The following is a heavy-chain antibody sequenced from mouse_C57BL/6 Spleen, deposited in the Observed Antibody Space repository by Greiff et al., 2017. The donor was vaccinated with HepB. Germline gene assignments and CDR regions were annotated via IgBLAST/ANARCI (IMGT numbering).Heavy chain of an antibody. CDR2: IDPYNGDT. V-gene: IGHV1-20*01. CDR1: GYSFTGYF. D-gene: IGHD1-1*01. J-gene: IGHJ2*01. CDR3: ARSSFITTVVADD. Sequence: EVMLVESGPELVKPGASVKISCKASGYSFTGYFMNWVMQRHVKSLEWIGRIDPYNGDTFYTQKFKGKATLTVDKSSSTAHMELRSLTSEDSAVYYCARSSFITTVVADDWGQGTTLTVSS.